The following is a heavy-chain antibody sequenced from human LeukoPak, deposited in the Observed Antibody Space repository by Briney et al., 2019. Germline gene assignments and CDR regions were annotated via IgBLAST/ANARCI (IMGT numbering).Heavy chain of an antibody. J-gene: IGHJ4*02. V-gene: IGHV3-30-3*01. CDR3: ARDMYDNGWSSFDY. CDR1: GFTFSNYA. D-gene: IGHD3-10*01. CDR2: ISFDGTTK. Sequence: GRSPRLSCAASGFTFSNYAMHWVRQDPGKGLEWVAVISFDGTTKYYANSVQGRFTISRDNSKNTLYLQMNSLRAEDTALYYCARDMYDNGWSSFDYWGQGTLVTVSS.